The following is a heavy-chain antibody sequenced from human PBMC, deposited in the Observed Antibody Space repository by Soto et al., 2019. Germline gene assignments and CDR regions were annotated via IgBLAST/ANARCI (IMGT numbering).Heavy chain of an antibody. V-gene: IGHV1-2*04. CDR3: ARDSDGADY. CDR2: INPNSGGT. J-gene: IGHJ4*02. Sequence: ASVKVSCKASGYTFTGYYMHWVRQAPGQGLEWMGWINPNSGGTNYAQKIQGWVNITRDTSISTAYMELSRLRSDDTAVYYCARDSDGADYWGQGTLVTVSS. CDR1: GYTFTGYY. D-gene: IGHD3-16*01.